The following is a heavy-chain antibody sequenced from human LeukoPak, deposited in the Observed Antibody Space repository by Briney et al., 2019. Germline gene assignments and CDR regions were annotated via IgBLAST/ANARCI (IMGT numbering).Heavy chain of an antibody. CDR1: GGSFRGYY. Sequence: SETLSLTCAVYGGSFRGYYWSWIRQPPGKGLEWIGEINHSGSTNYNPSLKSRVTISVDTSKNQFSLKLSSVTAADTAVYYCARSGAYYYDSSGYYTFDYWGQGTLVTVSS. V-gene: IGHV4-34*01. CDR3: ARSGAYYYDSSGYYTFDY. CDR2: INHSGST. D-gene: IGHD3-22*01. J-gene: IGHJ4*02.